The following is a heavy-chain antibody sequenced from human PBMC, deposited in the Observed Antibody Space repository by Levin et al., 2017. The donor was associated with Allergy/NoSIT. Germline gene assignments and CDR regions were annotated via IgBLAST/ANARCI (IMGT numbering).Heavy chain of an antibody. CDR3: ARGAGGPDAFDI. J-gene: IGHJ3*02. CDR2: IYYSGST. Sequence: GSLRLSCTVSGGSISSYYWSWIRQPPGKGLEWIGYIYYSGSTNYNPSLKSRVTISVDTSKNQFSLKLSSVTAADTAVYYCARGAGGPDAFDIWGQGTMVTVSS. V-gene: IGHV4-59*08. CDR1: GGSISSYY. D-gene: IGHD3-16*01.